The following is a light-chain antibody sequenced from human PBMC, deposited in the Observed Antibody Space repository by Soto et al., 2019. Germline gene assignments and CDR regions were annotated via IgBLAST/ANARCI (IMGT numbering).Light chain of an antibody. Sequence: QSVLTQPASVSGSPGQSITISCTGTGSDVGGYDYVSWYQHHPGKAPKLMIYAVSNRPSGVSNRFSGSKSGNTASLTISGLQANDESHYYCDSYTSTGTYVFGSGTKVTVL. V-gene: IGLV2-14*01. J-gene: IGLJ1*01. CDR2: AVS. CDR1: GSDVGGYDY. CDR3: DSYTSTGTYV.